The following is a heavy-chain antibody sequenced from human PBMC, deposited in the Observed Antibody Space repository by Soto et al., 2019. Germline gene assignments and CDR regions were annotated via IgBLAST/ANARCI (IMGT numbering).Heavy chain of an antibody. D-gene: IGHD2-2*01. J-gene: IGHJ5*02. V-gene: IGHV1-69*02. Sequence: SVKVSCTASGGTFSSYTISWVRQAPGQGLEWMGRIIPILGIANYAQKFQGRVTITADKSTSTAYMELSSLRSEDTAVYYCARGYCSSTSCYGRLDYNWFDPWGQGTLVTVSS. CDR3: ARGYCSSTSCYGRLDYNWFDP. CDR1: GGTFSSYT. CDR2: IIPILGIA.